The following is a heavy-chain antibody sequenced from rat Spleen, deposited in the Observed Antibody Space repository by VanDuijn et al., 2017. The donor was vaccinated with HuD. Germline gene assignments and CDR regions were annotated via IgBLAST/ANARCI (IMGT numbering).Heavy chain of an antibody. Sequence: EVQLVESDGGLVQPGGSLKISCAASGFTFSDFYMAWVRQAPTKGLEWGTTISYDGSKTYYRDAVKGRFTISRDNARSTLNLHMDSLRSEDTAIYYCTRRGYLSDWYFDFWGPGTMVTVSS. D-gene: IGHD4-4*01. V-gene: IGHV5-7*01. J-gene: IGHJ1*01. CDR2: ISYDGSKT. CDR3: TRRGYLSDWYFDF. CDR1: GFTFSDFY.